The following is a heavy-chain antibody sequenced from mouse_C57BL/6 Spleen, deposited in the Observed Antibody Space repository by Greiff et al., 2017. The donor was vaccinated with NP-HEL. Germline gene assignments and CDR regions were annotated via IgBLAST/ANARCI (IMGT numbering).Heavy chain of an antibody. D-gene: IGHD3-2*02. Sequence: EVKVEESGPGLVKPSQSLSLTCSVTGYSITSGYYWNWIRQFPGNKLEWMGYISYDGSNNYNPSLKNRISITRDTSKNQFFLKLNSVTTEDTATYYRARQQLRLQAMDYWGQGTSVTVSS. V-gene: IGHV3-6*01. CDR1: GYSITSGYY. CDR3: ARQQLRLQAMDY. J-gene: IGHJ4*01. CDR2: ISYDGSN.